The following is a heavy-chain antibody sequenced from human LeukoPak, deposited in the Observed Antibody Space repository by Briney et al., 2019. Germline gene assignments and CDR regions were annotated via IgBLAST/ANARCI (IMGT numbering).Heavy chain of an antibody. V-gene: IGHV1-69*02. Sequence: GASVKVSCKASGDTFSTYSISWVRQAPGQGLEWMGRIIPILGITNYAQKFQGRVTITADKSTRTAYMELSRLRSQDTAVYYCHYYDTINWGNYFDYWGQGTLVTVSS. CDR3: HYYDTINWGNYFDY. J-gene: IGHJ4*02. D-gene: IGHD3-22*01. CDR1: GDTFSTYS. CDR2: IIPILGIT.